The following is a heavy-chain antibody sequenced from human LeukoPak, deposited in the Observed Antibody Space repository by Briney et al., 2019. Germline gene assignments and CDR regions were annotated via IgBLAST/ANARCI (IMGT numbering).Heavy chain of an antibody. Sequence: GGSLRLSCAASGFTFSSYNMNWVRQAPGKGLECISTLSGENALIYYADSVKGRFTISRDNSKNTLYLQMSNVRPEDTARYYCARNEAGYHYYIGFWGEGTTVTVSS. J-gene: IGHJ6*03. CDR1: GFTFSSYN. V-gene: IGHV3-21*04. D-gene: IGHD1-14*01. CDR2: LSGENALI. CDR3: ARNEAGYHYYIGF.